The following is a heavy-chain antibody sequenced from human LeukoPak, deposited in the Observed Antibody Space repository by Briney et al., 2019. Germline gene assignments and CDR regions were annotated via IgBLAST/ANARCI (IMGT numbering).Heavy chain of an antibody. Sequence: PGRSLRLSCAASGFTFDDYAMHWVRQAPGKGLEWVSAIGWNSGSIGYADSVKGRFTISRDNAKNSLYLQMNSLRAEDTAVYYCASQTGGFDYWGQGTLVTVSS. J-gene: IGHJ4*02. CDR1: GFTFDDYA. V-gene: IGHV3-9*01. CDR3: ASQTGGFDY. D-gene: IGHD7-27*01. CDR2: IGWNSGSI.